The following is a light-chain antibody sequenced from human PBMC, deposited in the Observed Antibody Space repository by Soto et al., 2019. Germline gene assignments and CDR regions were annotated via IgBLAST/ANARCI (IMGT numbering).Light chain of an antibody. CDR2: DVS. Sequence: QSVLTQPASVSGSPGQSITISCTGTSSDVGGYNYVSWYQQHPGKAPKLMIYDVSNRPSGVSNRFSGSKSGNTASLTISGLQAEDEADYYCSSYTSSGTLEGWLFGGGTKLTVL. V-gene: IGLV2-14*01. J-gene: IGLJ3*02. CDR3: SSYTSSGTLEGWL. CDR1: SSDVGGYNY.